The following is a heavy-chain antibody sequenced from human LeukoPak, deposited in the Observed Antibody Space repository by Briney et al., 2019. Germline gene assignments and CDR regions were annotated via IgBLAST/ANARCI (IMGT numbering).Heavy chain of an antibody. CDR3: AKSPGPRNWGYYYYGMDV. Sequence: PGGSLRLSCAASGFTFSNYGMHWVRQAPGKGLEWVAFIRYDGSNTYYADSVKGRFTISRDNSKNTLYLQMNSLRAEDTAVYYCAKSPGPRNWGYYYYGMDVWGQGTTVTVSS. V-gene: IGHV3-30*02. D-gene: IGHD7-27*01. J-gene: IGHJ6*02. CDR1: GFTFSNYG. CDR2: IRYDGSNT.